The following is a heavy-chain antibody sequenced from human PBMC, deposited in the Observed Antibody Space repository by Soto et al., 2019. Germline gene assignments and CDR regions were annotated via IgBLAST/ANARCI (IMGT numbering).Heavy chain of an antibody. D-gene: IGHD6-13*01. CDR3: AKDQRSSWYFGWFVP. CDR2: ISYDGSNK. V-gene: IGHV3-30*18. Sequence: QVQLVESGGGVVQPGRSLRLSCAASGFTFSSYGMHWVRQAPGKGLEWVAVISYDGSNKYYADSVKGRFTISRDNSKNTLYLQMNSLRAEDTAVYYCAKDQRSSWYFGWFVPWGQGTLVTVSS. J-gene: IGHJ5*02. CDR1: GFTFSSYG.